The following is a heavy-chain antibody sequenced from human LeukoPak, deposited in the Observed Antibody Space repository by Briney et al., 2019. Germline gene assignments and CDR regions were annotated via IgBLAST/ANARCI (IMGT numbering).Heavy chain of an antibody. D-gene: IGHD3-10*01. CDR2: IYSGGST. CDR3: AKDPMASGSYLFDP. Sequence: GGSLRLSCAASGFTVSSNYMSWVRQAPGKGLEWVSVIYSGGSTYYADSVKGRFTISRDNSKNTLYLQMNSLRAEDTAVYYCAKDPMASGSYLFDPWGQGTLVTVSS. V-gene: IGHV3-53*01. J-gene: IGHJ5*02. CDR1: GFTVSSNY.